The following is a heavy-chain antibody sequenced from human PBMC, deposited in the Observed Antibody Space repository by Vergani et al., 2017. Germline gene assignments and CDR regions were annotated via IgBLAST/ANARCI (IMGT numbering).Heavy chain of an antibody. V-gene: IGHV3-23*01. Sequence: EVQLLESGGGLVQPGGSLRLSCAASGFTFSSYAMSWVRQAPGKGLEWVSAISGSGGSTYYADSVKGRFTISRDNSKNTLYLQMNSLRAEDTAVYYCAKAGIVVPAAITGIRAYYYYYMDVWGKXT. D-gene: IGHD2-2*01. CDR3: AKAGIVVPAAITGIRAYYYYYMDV. J-gene: IGHJ6*03. CDR1: GFTFSSYA. CDR2: ISGSGGST.